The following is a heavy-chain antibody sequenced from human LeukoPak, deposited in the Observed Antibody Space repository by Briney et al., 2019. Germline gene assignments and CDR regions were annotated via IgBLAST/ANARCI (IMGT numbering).Heavy chain of an antibody. CDR3: VRAYGDYDYYYYGMDV. CDR1: GFTFSSFV. Sequence: PGGSLRLSCAASGFTFSSFVMSWVRQAPGKGLEWVSAISGSGGSTYYADSVKGRFTISRDNSKNTLYLQMSSLRAEDTAVYYCVRAYGDYDYYYYGMDVWGQGTTVTVSS. CDR2: ISGSGGST. V-gene: IGHV3-23*01. J-gene: IGHJ6*02. D-gene: IGHD4-17*01.